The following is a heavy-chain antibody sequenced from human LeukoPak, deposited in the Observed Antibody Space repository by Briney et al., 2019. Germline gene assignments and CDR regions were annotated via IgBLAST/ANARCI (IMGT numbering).Heavy chain of an antibody. V-gene: IGHV3-21*01. D-gene: IGHD3-10*01. Sequence: PGGSLRLSCSASGLTFSSSAMNWVRQAPGKGLEWVSSITSGSTYMFYADALKGRFTISRDDAKNSLYLQMNDLRAEDTAVYYCATEIRAVQDLYYWGQGTLVTVSS. CDR1: GLTFSSSA. J-gene: IGHJ4*02. CDR3: ATEIRAVQDLYY. CDR2: ITSGSTYM.